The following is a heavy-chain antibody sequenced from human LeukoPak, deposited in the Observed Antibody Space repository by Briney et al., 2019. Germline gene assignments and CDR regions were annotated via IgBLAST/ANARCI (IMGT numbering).Heavy chain of an antibody. J-gene: IGHJ4*02. D-gene: IGHD6-19*01. CDR2: IYYSGST. CDR3: ACYLAVAGKVDY. Sequence: SETLSLTCTVSGGSISSSSYYWGWIRQPPGKGLEWIGSIYYSGSTYYNPSLKSRVTISVDTSKNQFSLKLSSVPAADTAVYYCACYLAVAGKVDYWGQGTLVTVSS. V-gene: IGHV4-39*01. CDR1: GGSISSSSYY.